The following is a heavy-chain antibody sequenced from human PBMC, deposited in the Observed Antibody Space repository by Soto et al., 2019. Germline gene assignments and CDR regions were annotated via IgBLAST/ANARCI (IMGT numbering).Heavy chain of an antibody. V-gene: IGHV4-39*01. CDR3: ASKGYRT. CDR2: IYYTGKT. D-gene: IGHD2-2*01. CDR1: GGSISGSTYY. J-gene: IGHJ1*01. Sequence: QLQVQESGPGLVKPSETLSLTCTVSGGSISGSTYYWGWIRQPPGKGLEWIGSIYYTGKTYYNPSLKSRVTISVDTSKNQFSLKLSSVTAADTAVYYCASKGYRTWGQGTQVTVSS.